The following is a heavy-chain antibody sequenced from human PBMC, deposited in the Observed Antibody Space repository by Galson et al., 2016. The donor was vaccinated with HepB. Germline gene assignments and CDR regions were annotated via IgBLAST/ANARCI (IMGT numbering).Heavy chain of an antibody. V-gene: IGHV3-30*18. CDR2: ISYDGSKK. Sequence: SLRLSCAASAFTFSTYGMHWVRQAPGKGLEWVAVISYDGSKKYYADSVKGRFTISRDNSKNTLYPQMNSLRAEDTALYYCAKRPRGYSGGWCDYWGQGTLVTVSS. CDR1: AFTFSTYG. J-gene: IGHJ4*02. D-gene: IGHD1-26*01. CDR3: AKRPRGYSGGWCDY.